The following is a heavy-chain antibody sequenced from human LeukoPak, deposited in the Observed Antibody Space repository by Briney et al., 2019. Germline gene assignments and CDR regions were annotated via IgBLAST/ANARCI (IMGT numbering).Heavy chain of an antibody. CDR1: GFTFSSYW. J-gene: IGHJ1*01. D-gene: IGHD3-10*01. Sequence: GGSLRLSCAASGFTFSSYWMHWVRQTPGKGLVWLSRIIGDGSSTNYAESVKGRFTISRDNAKNTVYLQMNSLRDEDTAVYYCLRGGGSGSYGYFQHWGQGTLVTASS. V-gene: IGHV3-74*01. CDR2: IIGDGSST. CDR3: LRGGGSGSYGYFQH.